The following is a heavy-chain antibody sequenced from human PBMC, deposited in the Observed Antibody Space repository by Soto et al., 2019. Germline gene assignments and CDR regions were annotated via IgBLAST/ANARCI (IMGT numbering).Heavy chain of an antibody. CDR2: IYYSGST. CDR3: AGQDLVPAASSNWFDP. Sequence: PSETLSLTCTVSGGSISSSSYYWGWIRQPPGKGLEWIGSIYYSGSTYYNPSLKSRVTISVDTSKNQFSLKLSSVTAADTAVYYCAGQDLVPAASSNWFDPWGQGTLVTVSS. V-gene: IGHV4-39*01. D-gene: IGHD2-2*01. J-gene: IGHJ5*02. CDR1: GGSISSSSYY.